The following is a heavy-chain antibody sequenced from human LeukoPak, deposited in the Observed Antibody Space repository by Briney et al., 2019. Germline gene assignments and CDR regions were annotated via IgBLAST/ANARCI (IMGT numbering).Heavy chain of an antibody. D-gene: IGHD1-26*01. J-gene: IGHJ4*02. Sequence: PGGSLRLSCAVSGFIFSRYWMSWVRQAPGKGLEWVANIKKDGSEKYYVDSVEGRLTISRDNAKNSLYLQMNSLRAEDTAEYYCAREQWELPRGTYYFDYWGQGTLVSVSS. CDR1: GFIFSRYW. V-gene: IGHV3-7*05. CDR3: AREQWELPRGTYYFDY. CDR2: IKKDGSEK.